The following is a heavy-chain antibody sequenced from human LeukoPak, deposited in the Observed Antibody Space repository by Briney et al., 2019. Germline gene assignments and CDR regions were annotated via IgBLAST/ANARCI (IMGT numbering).Heavy chain of an antibody. CDR1: GGTFSSYA. CDR2: IIPISGTA. D-gene: IGHD3-10*01. Sequence: ASVKVSCKASGGTFSSYAISWVRQAPGQGLEWMGGIIPISGTANYAQKFQGRVTITTDESTSTAYMELSSLRSEDTAVYYCAREPLQTYYYGSGSYDWGQGTLVTASS. V-gene: IGHV1-69*05. CDR3: AREPLQTYYYGSGSYD. J-gene: IGHJ4*02.